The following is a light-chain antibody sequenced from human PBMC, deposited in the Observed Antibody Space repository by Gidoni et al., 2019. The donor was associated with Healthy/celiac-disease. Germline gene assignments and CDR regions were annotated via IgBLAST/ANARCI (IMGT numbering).Light chain of an antibody. CDR2: KAS. CDR1: QSISSW. Sequence: DIQMTQSPSTLSASVGDRVTITCRAIQSISSWLAWYQKKPGKAPKLLIYKASSLESGVPSRFSGCGSGTEFTLTISSLQPDDFATYYCQQYNSYSWTFGQGTKVEIK. J-gene: IGKJ1*01. CDR3: QQYNSYSWT. V-gene: IGKV1-5*03.